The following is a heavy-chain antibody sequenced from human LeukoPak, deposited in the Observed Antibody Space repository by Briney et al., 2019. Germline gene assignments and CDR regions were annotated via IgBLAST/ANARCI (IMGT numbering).Heavy chain of an antibody. D-gene: IGHD3-22*01. CDR2: INSDGSST. V-gene: IGHV3-74*01. CDR1: GFTFSSYW. CDR3: ATDKECPDSSGYYTSAFDY. Sequence: GGSLRLSCAASGFTFSSYWMHWVRQAPGKGLVWVSRINSDGSSTSYADSVKGRFTISRDNAKNTLYLQMNSLRAEDTAVYYCATDKECPDSSGYYTSAFDYWGQGTLVTVSS. J-gene: IGHJ4*02.